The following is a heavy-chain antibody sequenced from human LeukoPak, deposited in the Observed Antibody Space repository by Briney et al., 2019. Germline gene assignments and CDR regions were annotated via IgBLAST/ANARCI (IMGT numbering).Heavy chain of an antibody. CDR2: IYYSGST. Sequence: SETLSPTCTVSGGSISSYYWSWIRQPPGKGLEWIGYIYYSGSTNYNPSLQSRVTISVDTSKNQFSLKLSSVTAADTAVYYCARDSDSVHSPFNYWGQGTLVTVSS. V-gene: IGHV4-59*01. D-gene: IGHD5/OR15-5a*01. CDR3: ARDSDSVHSPFNY. CDR1: GGSISSYY. J-gene: IGHJ4*02.